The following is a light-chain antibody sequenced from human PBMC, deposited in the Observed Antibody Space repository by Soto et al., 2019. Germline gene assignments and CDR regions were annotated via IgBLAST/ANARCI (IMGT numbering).Light chain of an antibody. J-gene: IGLJ1*01. CDR2: DVS. V-gene: IGLV2-14*01. Sequence: QSVLTQPASVSGSPGQSITISCTGTSSDVGGSNYVSWYQQLPGKAPKLMIYDVSDRPSGVSNRFSGSKSGNTASLTISGLQAEDEADYYCSSYVDVVTLEVFGPGTKVTVL. CDR3: SSYVDVVTLEV. CDR1: SSDVGGSNY.